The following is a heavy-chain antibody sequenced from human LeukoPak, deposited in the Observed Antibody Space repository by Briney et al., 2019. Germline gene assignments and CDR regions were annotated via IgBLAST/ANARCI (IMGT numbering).Heavy chain of an antibody. CDR3: ARGDSSSSWPLFYYFDY. CDR2: VNPSGGST. CDR1: GYTFTSYY. Sequence: GASVKVSCKASGYTFTSYYMHWVRQAPGQGLEWMGIVNPSGGSTSYAQKFQGRVTMTRDTSTSTVYMELSSLRSEDTAVYYCARGDSSSSWPLFYYFDYWGQGTLVTVSS. V-gene: IGHV1-46*01. J-gene: IGHJ4*02. D-gene: IGHD6-13*01.